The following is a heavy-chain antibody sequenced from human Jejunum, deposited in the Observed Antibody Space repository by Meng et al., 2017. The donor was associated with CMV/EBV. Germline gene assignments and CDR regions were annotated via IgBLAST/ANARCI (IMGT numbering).Heavy chain of an antibody. CDR1: GLAVSDHP. D-gene: IGHD3-3*01. J-gene: IGHJ5*01. CDR3: AREQMGAWRGYFDC. CDR2: LYEGGSA. Sequence: SGLAVSDHPMTWVRQVVGQGLQWVSTLYEGGSAHYAPSVEGRFRISKDNSANMVYLQMNSLGVEDTAVYYCAREQMGAWRGYFDCWGQGILVTVSS. V-gene: IGHV3-53*01.